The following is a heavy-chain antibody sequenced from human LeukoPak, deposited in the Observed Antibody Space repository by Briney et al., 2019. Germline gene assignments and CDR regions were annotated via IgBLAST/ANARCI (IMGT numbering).Heavy chain of an antibody. Sequence: GGSLRLSCAASGFTFSSNAMSWVRQAPGKGLEGFSAIRGSGGSTYYADSVKGRFTITRDNSKNTRYLQMDSLRAEDTAVYYCAKAGGWGGYDAFDVWGQGTMVTVSS. CDR3: AKAGGWGGYDAFDV. V-gene: IGHV3-23*01. J-gene: IGHJ3*01. D-gene: IGHD3-16*01. CDR1: GFTFSSNA. CDR2: IRGSGGST.